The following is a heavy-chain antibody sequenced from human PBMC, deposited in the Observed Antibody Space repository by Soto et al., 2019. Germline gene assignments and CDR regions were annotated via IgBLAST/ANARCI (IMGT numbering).Heavy chain of an antibody. CDR3: ARYSGSYWHYLDF. V-gene: IGHV5-51*01. J-gene: IGHJ4*02. D-gene: IGHD1-26*01. CDR1: GYSFASHW. CDR2: IYPGDSDT. Sequence: PGESLKISCKGSGYSFASHWVAWARQMPEKGLEWIGTIYPGDSDTKYSPAFRGRVTISADTSVSTAYLQWRSLEATDSAIYYCARYSGSYWHYLDFWGQGTLVTVSS.